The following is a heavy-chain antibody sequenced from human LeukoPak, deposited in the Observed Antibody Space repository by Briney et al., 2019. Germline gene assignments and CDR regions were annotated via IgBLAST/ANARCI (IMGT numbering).Heavy chain of an antibody. CDR2: IGTAGDT. J-gene: IGHJ4*02. D-gene: IGHD3-16*01. CDR3: ARELRGIGIDY. Sequence: PGGSLRLSCAASGFTFSSHDMHWVRQTPGKGLEWVSGIGTAGDTYYPDSVKGRFTISRENARNSLYLQMNSLRAGDTAVYYCARELRGIGIDYWGQGTLVTVSS. V-gene: IGHV3-13*01. CDR1: GFTFSSHD.